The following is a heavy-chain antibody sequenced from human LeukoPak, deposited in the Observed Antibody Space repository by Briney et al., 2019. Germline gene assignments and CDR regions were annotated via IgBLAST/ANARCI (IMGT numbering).Heavy chain of an antibody. D-gene: IGHD3-22*01. Sequence: ASVKVSCKASGYTFTGYYMHWVRQAPGQGLEWMGWINTNTGNPTYAQGFTGRFVFSLDTSVSTAYLQISSLKAEDTAVYYCARDRRTYYYDSSGYPGGYWGQGTLVTVSS. CDR2: INTNTGNP. J-gene: IGHJ4*02. CDR1: GYTFTGYY. CDR3: ARDRRTYYYDSSGYPGGY. V-gene: IGHV7-4-1*02.